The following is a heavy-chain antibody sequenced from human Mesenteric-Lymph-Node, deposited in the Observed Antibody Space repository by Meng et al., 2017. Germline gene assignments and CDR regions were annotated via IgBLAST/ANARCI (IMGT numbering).Heavy chain of an antibody. CDR1: GGSFSGYY. CDR2: IYYSGST. V-gene: IGHV4-59*01. J-gene: IGHJ6*02. CDR3: ARGKGGDSSGYYYAKYYYYGMDV. Sequence: SETLSLTCAVYGGSFSGYYWSWIRQPPGKGLEWIGSIYYSGSTNYNPSLKSRVTISVDTSKNQFSLKLSSVTAADTAVYYCARGKGGDSSGYYYAKYYYYGMDVWGQGTTVTVSS. D-gene: IGHD3-22*01.